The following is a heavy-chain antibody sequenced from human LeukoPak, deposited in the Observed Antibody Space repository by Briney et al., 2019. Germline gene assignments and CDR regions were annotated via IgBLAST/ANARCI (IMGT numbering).Heavy chain of an antibody. CDR1: GGSMSGYY. J-gene: IGHJ5*02. Sequence: PSETLSLTCTVSGGSMSGYYWIWIRQSPGKGLEWIGSIHYSGSTNYNPSLKSRVTMSLDTSKNHLSLRLSSLTAADTAVYSCARGGDGYNYWFDPWGQGTLVTVSS. D-gene: IGHD5-24*01. CDR3: ARGGDGYNYWFDP. CDR2: IHYSGST. V-gene: IGHV4-59*01.